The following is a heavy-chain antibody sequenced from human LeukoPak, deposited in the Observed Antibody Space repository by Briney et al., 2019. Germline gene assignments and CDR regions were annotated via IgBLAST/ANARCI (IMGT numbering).Heavy chain of an antibody. V-gene: IGHV3-23*01. CDR2: VSGSGYST. CDR3: ARFPSQTLGLSPFDH. CDR1: GFTFTDYA. D-gene: IGHD3/OR15-3a*01. Sequence: GGSLRLSCAASGFTFTDYAMSWVRQAPGKGLEWVSAVSGSGYSTYYADSVKGRFTISSDYSKNTLYLQMHSLRAEDTALYFCARFPSQTLGLSPFDHWGQGTLLTVSS. J-gene: IGHJ4*02.